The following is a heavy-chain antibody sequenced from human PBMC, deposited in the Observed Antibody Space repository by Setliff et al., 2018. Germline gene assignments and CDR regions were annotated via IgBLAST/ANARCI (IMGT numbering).Heavy chain of an antibody. CDR2: ISQGGRS. D-gene: IGHD3-3*01. CDR3: ARHHYHFWNGERGDLSDAFDV. Sequence: SETLSLTCAVSGGSFSDSYWSWVRQPPGKGLEWMGEISQGGRSNYNPSLTSRLSMSLDTSERQISLKLSSVTAADTAVYYCARHHYHFWNGERGDLSDAFDVWGQGIVVTVSS. V-gene: IGHV4-34*01. J-gene: IGHJ3*01. CDR1: GGSFSDSY.